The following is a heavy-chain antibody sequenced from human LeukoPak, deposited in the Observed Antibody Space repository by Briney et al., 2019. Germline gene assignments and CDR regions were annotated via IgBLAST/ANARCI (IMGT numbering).Heavy chain of an antibody. D-gene: IGHD2-15*01. J-gene: IGHJ6*03. CDR2: MNPNSGNT. CDR3: ARGRLYCSGGSCYYMDV. Sequence: ASVKVSCKASGYTFTSYDINWVRQATGQGLKWMGWMNPNSGNTGYAQKFQGRVTMTRNTSISTAYMELSSLRSEDTAVYYCARGRLYCSGGSCYYMDVWGKGTTVTVSS. CDR1: GYTFTSYD. V-gene: IGHV1-8*01.